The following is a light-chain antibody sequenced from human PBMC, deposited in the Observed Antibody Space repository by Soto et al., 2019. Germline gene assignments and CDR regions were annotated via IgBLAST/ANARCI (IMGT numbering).Light chain of an antibody. CDR3: QQYDSYPLT. Sequence: DIQMTQSPSSLSASIGDRVTITCRASQGISTYLAWFQQKPGKAPKSLIYAASSLHSGVPSKFSGSGSGTDFTLTISSLQPEDFATYYCQQYDSYPLTFGGGTKVEFK. CDR1: QGISTY. V-gene: IGKV1-16*02. J-gene: IGKJ4*01. CDR2: AAS.